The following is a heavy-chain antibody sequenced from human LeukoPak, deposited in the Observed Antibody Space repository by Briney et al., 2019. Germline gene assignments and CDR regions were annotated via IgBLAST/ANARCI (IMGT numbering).Heavy chain of an antibody. V-gene: IGHV3-53*01. CDR1: GFTVSSNY. CDR3: ARGVLEAASENWFDP. D-gene: IGHD2-15*01. Sequence: GGSLRLSCAASGFTVSSNYMSWVRQAPGKGLEWVSVIYSGGSTYYADSVKGRFTISRDNSKNTLYLQMNSLRAEDTAVYYCARGVLEAASENWFDPWGRGTLVTVSS. CDR2: IYSGGST. J-gene: IGHJ5*02.